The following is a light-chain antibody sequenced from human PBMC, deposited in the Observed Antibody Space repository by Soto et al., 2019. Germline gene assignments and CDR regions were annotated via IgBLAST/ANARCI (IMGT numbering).Light chain of an antibody. CDR1: QEISTY. J-gene: IGKJ2*01. CDR3: QQYYTFPYT. CDR2: GAS. Sequence: AVRMTQSPSSFSASTGDRVTISCRASQEISTYLAWYQQKPGKAPKLLIYGASTLYNEVPSRFSGSGSGTDFTLTIDRLQSDDFANYFCQQYYTFPYTFGQGTALEIK. V-gene: IGKV1-8*01.